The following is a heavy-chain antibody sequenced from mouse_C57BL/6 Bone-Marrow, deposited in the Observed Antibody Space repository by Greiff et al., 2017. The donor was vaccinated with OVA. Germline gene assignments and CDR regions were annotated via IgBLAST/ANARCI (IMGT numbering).Heavy chain of an antibody. D-gene: IGHD2-5*01. Sequence: QVQLQQSGPELVKPGASVKISCKASGYAFSSSWMNWVKQRPGQGLEWIGRIYPGDGDTNYNGKFKGKATLTADKSSSTAYMQLSSLTSEDSAVYFCARTYYSDYGYYAMDDWGQGTSVTVSS. CDR1: GYAFSSSW. CDR2: IYPGDGDT. V-gene: IGHV1-82*01. CDR3: ARTYYSDYGYYAMDD. J-gene: IGHJ4*01.